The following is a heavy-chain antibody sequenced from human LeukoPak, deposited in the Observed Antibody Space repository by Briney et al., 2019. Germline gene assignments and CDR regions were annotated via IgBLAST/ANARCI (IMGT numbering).Heavy chain of an antibody. CDR1: GFTCSDYY. CDR3: AKDSYDSSGSRYDY. CDR2: ISGTGGST. J-gene: IGHJ4*02. Sequence: PGGSLRLSCAASGFTCSDYYIDWVRQAPGKGLEWVSAISGTGGSTWYADSVKGRVTISRDNSKNTLYLQMNSLRAEDTAVYYCAKDSYDSSGSRYDYWGQGTLVTVSS. V-gene: IGHV3-23*01. D-gene: IGHD3-22*01.